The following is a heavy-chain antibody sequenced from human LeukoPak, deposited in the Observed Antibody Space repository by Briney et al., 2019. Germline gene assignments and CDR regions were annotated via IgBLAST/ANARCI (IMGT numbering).Heavy chain of an antibody. J-gene: IGHJ4*02. CDR2: IYYSGST. V-gene: IGHV4-59*12. CDR1: GGSISSYY. CDR3: ARRVYYYDRSSPRYFDY. D-gene: IGHD3-22*01. Sequence: SETLSLTCTVSGGSISSYYWTWTRQPPGKGLEWIGYIYYSGSTNYNPSLKSRVTISVDTSKNQFSLKLSSVTAADTAVYYCARRVYYYDRSSPRYFDYWGQGTLVTVSS.